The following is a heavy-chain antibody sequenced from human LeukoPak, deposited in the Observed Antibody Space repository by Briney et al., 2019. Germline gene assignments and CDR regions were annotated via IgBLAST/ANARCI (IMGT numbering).Heavy chain of an antibody. D-gene: IGHD5-18*01. J-gene: IGHJ4*02. Sequence: GGSLRLSCAASGFTFSSYAMHWVRQAPGKGLGWVAVISYDGSNKYYADSVKGRFTISRDNSKNTLYLQMNSLRAEDTAVYYCARDSGYSYGRGYFDYWGQGTLVTVSS. CDR1: GFTFSSYA. V-gene: IGHV3-30*04. CDR2: ISYDGSNK. CDR3: ARDSGYSYGRGYFDY.